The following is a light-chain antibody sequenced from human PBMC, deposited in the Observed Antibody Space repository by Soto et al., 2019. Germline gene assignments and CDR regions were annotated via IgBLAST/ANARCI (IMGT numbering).Light chain of an antibody. Sequence: EIVLTQSPATLSLSPGERATLSCRASQSVSTYLVWYQQKPGQAPKLLIYDASNRATGIPARFSGSWSGTDFTLTISSLEPEDFAVYYCQQNSNWPLTFGGGTKVEIK. CDR3: QQNSNWPLT. CDR1: QSVSTY. CDR2: DAS. J-gene: IGKJ4*01. V-gene: IGKV3-11*01.